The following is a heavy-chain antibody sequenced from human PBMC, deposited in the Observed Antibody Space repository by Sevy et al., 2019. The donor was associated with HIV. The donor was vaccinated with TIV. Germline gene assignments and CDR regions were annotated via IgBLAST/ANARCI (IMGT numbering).Heavy chain of an antibody. CDR2: LRTLNRET. CDR1: GYTLTNYP. V-gene: IGHV1-18*01. CDR3: ARDSDGSCHHYLDYFDY. Sequence: AAVKVSCKASGYTLTNYPICWVWQAPGQGLEWVGCLRTLNRETKFTQKVQGRASMTTDTSTSTAYMELRSLRSDDTAVYYCARDSDGSCHHYLDYFDYWGQGTQVTVSS. J-gene: IGHJ4*02. D-gene: IGHD3-22*01.